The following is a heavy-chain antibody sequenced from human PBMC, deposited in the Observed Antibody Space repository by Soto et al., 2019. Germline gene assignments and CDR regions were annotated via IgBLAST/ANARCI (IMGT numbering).Heavy chain of an antibody. D-gene: IGHD1-26*01. V-gene: IGHV3-74*01. CDR1: GFTFNNYW. CDR2: INIEGSTT. Sequence: PGGCLRLSCAASGFTFNNYWMHRVRQAPGKGLVWVSRINIEGSTTDYADSVRGRFAISRDNAKNTLYLQINSLRDEDTAVYYCTRDRGGNFYGGFDYWGRGTLVTVSS. CDR3: TRDRGGNFYGGFDY. J-gene: IGHJ4*02.